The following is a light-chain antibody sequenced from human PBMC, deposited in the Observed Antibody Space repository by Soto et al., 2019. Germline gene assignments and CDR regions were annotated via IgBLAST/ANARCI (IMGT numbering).Light chain of an antibody. CDR3: SSYTTSSTLV. CDR1: SSDVGGYNY. CDR2: EVS. J-gene: IGLJ2*01. V-gene: IGLV2-14*01. Sequence: QSVLTQPASVSGSPGQSITISCTGTSSDVGGYNYVSWYQQHPGKAPKLMIYEVSNRPSGVSNRFSGSKSGNTASLTISGLQAEDGADYYCSSYTTSSTLVFXGGTKV.